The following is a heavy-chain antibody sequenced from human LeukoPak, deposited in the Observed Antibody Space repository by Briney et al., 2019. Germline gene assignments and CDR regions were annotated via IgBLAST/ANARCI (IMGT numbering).Heavy chain of an antibody. V-gene: IGHV3-23*01. J-gene: IGHJ6*03. CDR2: ISGSGGST. Sequence: GGSLRLSCAASGFTFSSYAMSWVRHAPGKGLDWVSAISGSGGSTYYADSVKGRFTISRDNSKSTLYLQMNNLRAEDTAVYYCAKHWSYCSTTSCFFNYYYYYMDVWGKGTTVTVSS. CDR3: AKHWSYCSTTSCFFNYYYYYMDV. D-gene: IGHD2-2*01. CDR1: GFTFSSYA.